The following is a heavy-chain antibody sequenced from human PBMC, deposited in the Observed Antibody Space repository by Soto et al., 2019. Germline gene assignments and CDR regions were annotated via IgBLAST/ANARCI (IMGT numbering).Heavy chain of an antibody. D-gene: IGHD3-22*01. Sequence: GGSLRLSCAASGFTVSSNYMSWVRQAPGKGLEWVSVIYSGGSTYYADSVKARFTISRDNTKNTLYLQINSLTPEDTAVYYCARGDHHLGRLYYYFGMDVWGQGTAAPVSS. J-gene: IGHJ6*02. CDR1: GFTVSSNY. CDR2: IYSGGST. V-gene: IGHV3-53*01. CDR3: ARGDHHLGRLYYYFGMDV.